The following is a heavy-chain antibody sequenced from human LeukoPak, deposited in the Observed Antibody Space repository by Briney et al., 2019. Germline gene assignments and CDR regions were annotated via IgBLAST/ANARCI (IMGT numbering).Heavy chain of an antibody. V-gene: IGHV1-69*05. CDR1: GGTFSSYA. J-gene: IGHJ3*02. CDR2: IIPIFGTA. CDR3: ARVRPLVQMTTVTLDDAFDI. D-gene: IGHD4-17*01. Sequence: VTSVKVSCKASGGTFSSYAISWVRQAPGQGLEWMGGIIPIFGTANYAQKFQGRVTITTDESTSTAYMELSSLRSEDTAVYYCARVRPLVQMTTVTLDDAFDIWGQGTMVTVSS.